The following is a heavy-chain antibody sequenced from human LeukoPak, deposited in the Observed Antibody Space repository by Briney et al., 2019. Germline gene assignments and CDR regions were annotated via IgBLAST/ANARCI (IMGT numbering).Heavy chain of an antibody. D-gene: IGHD3-10*01. CDR2: IYTSGST. CDR3: ARETRAYGSGNLDY. V-gene: IGHV4-4*07. CDR1: GGSISSYY. J-gene: IGHJ4*02. Sequence: SETLSLTCTVSGGSISSYYWSWIRRPAGKGLEWIGRIYTSGSTNYNPSLKSRVTMSVDTSKNQFSLKLSSVTAADTAVYYCARETRAYGSGNLDYWGQGTLVTVSS.